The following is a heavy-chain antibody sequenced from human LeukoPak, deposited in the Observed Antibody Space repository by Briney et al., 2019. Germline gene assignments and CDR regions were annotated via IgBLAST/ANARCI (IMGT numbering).Heavy chain of an antibody. CDR1: GGSISSSSYY. CDR2: IYYSGST. Sequence: SETLSLTCTVSGGSISSSSYYWGWIRQPPGKGLEWIGNIYYSGSTYYNPSLKSRVTISVDTSKNQFSLKLSSVTAADTAVYYCARRSPGAFFDYRGQGTLVTVSS. D-gene: IGHD3-10*01. CDR3: ARRSPGAFFDY. J-gene: IGHJ4*02. V-gene: IGHV4-39*01.